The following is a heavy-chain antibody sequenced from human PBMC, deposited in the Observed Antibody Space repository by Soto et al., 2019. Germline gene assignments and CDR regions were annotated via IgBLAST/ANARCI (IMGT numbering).Heavy chain of an antibody. CDR1: GFTFSTCA. D-gene: IGHD6-19*01. J-gene: IGHJ6*02. CDR3: AKDRWYSSGWYNYYGMDV. V-gene: IGHV3-23*01. CDR2: ISDTGGST. Sequence: EVQLLDSGGGLVQPGGSLRLSCAASGFTFSTCAMTWVRQAPGKGLEWVSGISDTGGSTYYADSVKARFTISRDNSKNTLYLQMNSLKAEDTAVYYCAKDRWYSSGWYNYYGMDVWGQGTTVTVSS.